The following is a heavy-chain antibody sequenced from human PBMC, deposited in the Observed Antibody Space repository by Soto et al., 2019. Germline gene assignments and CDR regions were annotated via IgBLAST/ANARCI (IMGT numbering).Heavy chain of an antibody. J-gene: IGHJ3*02. CDR3: AREQYYDSSGYTGYAFDI. Sequence: PGGSLRLSCAASGFTFSSYGMHWVRQAPGKGLEWVAVIWYDGSNKYYADSVKGRFTISRDNSKNTLYLQMNSLRAEDTAVYYCAREQYYDSSGYTGYAFDIWGQGTMVTVSS. D-gene: IGHD3-22*01. V-gene: IGHV3-33*01. CDR2: IWYDGSNK. CDR1: GFTFSSYG.